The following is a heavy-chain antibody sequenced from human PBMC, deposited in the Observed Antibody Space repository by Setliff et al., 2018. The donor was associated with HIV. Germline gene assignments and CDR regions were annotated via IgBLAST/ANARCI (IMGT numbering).Heavy chain of an antibody. J-gene: IGHJ5*02. CDR3: ARHRGRVGATSDL. CDR2: IHHSGST. CDR1: GYSITSGYY. Sequence: SETLSLTCSVSGYSITSGYYWGWIRQPPGKGLEWIGSIHHSGSTYYNPSLRSRVIISVDTSKNEFSLKVSSVTAADTAVYYCARHRGRVGATSDLWGQGAPVTVSS. D-gene: IGHD1-26*01. V-gene: IGHV4-38-2*02.